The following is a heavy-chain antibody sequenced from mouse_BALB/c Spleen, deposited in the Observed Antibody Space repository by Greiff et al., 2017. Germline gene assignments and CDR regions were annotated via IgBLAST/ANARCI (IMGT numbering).Heavy chain of an antibody. CDR2: ISSGGGST. V-gene: IGHV5-12-1*01. CDR3: ARPYYYGSSRYWYFDV. J-gene: IGHJ1*01. D-gene: IGHD1-1*01. Sequence: EVHLVESGGGLVKPGGSLKLSCAASGFAFSSYDMSWVRQTPEKRLEWVAYISSGGGSTYYPDTVKGRFTISRDNAKNTLYLQMSSLKSEDTAMYYCARPYYYGSSRYWYFDVWGAGTTVTVSS. CDR1: GFAFSSYD.